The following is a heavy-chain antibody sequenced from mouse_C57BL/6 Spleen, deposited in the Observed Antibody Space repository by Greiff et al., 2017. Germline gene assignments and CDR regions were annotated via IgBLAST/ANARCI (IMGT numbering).Heavy chain of an antibody. CDR2: IHPNSGST. V-gene: IGHV1-64*01. J-gene: IGHJ2*01. D-gene: IGHD1-1*01. CDR1: GYTFTSYW. CDR3: ARITSVVARYYFDY. Sequence: QVQLQQPGAELVKPGASVKLSCKASGYTFTSYWMHWVKQRPGQGLEWIGMIHPNSGSTNYNEKFKSKATLTVDKSSSTAYMQLSSLTSEDSAVSYCARITSVVARYYFDYWGQGTTLTVSS.